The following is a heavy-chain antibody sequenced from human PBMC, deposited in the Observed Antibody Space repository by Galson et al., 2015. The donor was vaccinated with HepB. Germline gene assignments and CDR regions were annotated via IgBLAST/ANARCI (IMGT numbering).Heavy chain of an antibody. CDR2: INPNSGGT. CDR3: ARAVDTAMVIDY. V-gene: IGHV1-2*04. D-gene: IGHD5-18*01. CDR1: GYTFTGYY. Sequence: SVKVSCKASGYTFTGYYMHWGRQAPGQGLEWMGWINPNSGGTNYAQKFQGWVTMTRDTSISTAYMELSRLRSDDTAVYYCARAVDTAMVIDYWGQGTLVTVSS. J-gene: IGHJ4*02.